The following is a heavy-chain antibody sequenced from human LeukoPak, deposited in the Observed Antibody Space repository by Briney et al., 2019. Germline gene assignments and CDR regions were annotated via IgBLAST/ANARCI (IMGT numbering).Heavy chain of an antibody. Sequence: GGSLRLSCAASGFIFSNYLMHWVRQVPGKGLVWVSRINTDGSTTSYADSLKGRSTISRDNAKNMVYLQMNSLRAEDTAVYYCAKGTRSSLGQWGQGTLVTVSS. V-gene: IGHV3-74*01. CDR1: GFIFSNYL. J-gene: IGHJ4*02. CDR2: INTDGSTT. D-gene: IGHD6-6*01. CDR3: AKGTRSSLGQ.